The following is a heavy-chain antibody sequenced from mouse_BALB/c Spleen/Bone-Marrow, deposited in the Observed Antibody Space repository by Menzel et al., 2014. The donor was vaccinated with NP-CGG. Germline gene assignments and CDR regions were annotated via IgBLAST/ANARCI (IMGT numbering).Heavy chain of an antibody. CDR1: GYTFTSYV. J-gene: IGHJ1*01. CDR3: ARSLYGYDWYFDV. CDR2: INPYNDGT. V-gene: IGHV1-14*01. Sequence: EVQLQESGPELVKPGASVKMSCKASGYTFTSYVMHWVKQKPGQGLEWIGYINPYNDGTKYNENFKGKATLTSDKSSSTAYMELSSLTSEDSAVYYCARSLYGYDWYFDVWGAGTTVTVSS. D-gene: IGHD2-2*01.